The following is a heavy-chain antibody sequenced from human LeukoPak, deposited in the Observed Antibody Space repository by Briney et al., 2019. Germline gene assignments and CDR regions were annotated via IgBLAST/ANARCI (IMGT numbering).Heavy chain of an antibody. CDR2: TYYRSKWSN. J-gene: IGHJ5*02. CDR1: GDSVSSNTAV. D-gene: IGHD6-13*01. V-gene: IGHV6-1*01. CDR3: ARDHEQQLTWDGWFDP. Sequence: SQTLSLTCAISGDSVSSNTAVWNWIRQSPSRGLEWLGRTYYRSKWSNNYAVSVKSRIIINPDTSENQFSLQLNSMTPEDTAVYYCARDHEQQLTWDGWFDPWGQGTLVTVSS.